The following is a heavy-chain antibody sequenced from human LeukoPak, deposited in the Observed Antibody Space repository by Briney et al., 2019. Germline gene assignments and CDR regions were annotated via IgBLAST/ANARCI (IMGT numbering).Heavy chain of an antibody. CDR3: TRGYSYGYGGIDY. CDR2: IIPIFGTA. V-gene: IGHV1-69*13. Sequence: SVKVSCKASGGTFISYAISWVRQAPGQGLEWMGGIIPIFGTANYAQKFQGRVTITADESTSTAYMELSSLRSEDTAVYYCTRGYSYGYGGIDYWGQGTLVTVSS. J-gene: IGHJ4*02. CDR1: GGTFISYA. D-gene: IGHD5-18*01.